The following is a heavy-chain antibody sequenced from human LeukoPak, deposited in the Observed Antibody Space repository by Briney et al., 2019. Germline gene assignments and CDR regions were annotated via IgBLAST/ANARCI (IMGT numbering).Heavy chain of an antibody. Sequence: GGSLRLSRAASGFTFSSYGMHWVRQAPGKGLEWVAVISYDGSNKYYADSVKGRFTISRDNSKNTLYLQMNSLRAEDTAVYYCAKATVTYYYYYYMDVWGKGTTVTVSS. CDR1: GFTFSSYG. D-gene: IGHD4-17*01. CDR2: ISYDGSNK. J-gene: IGHJ6*03. CDR3: AKATVTYYYYYYMDV. V-gene: IGHV3-30*18.